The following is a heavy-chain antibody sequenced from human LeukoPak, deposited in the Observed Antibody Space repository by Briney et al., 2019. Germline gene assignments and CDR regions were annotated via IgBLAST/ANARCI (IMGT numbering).Heavy chain of an antibody. J-gene: IGHJ4*02. CDR3: ARDPCSGGSCVDY. V-gene: IGHV3-30-3*01. D-gene: IGHD2-15*01. CDR2: ISYDGSNK. CDR1: GFTFSSYA. Sequence: GGSLRLSCAASGFTFSSYAMHWVRQAPGKGLEWVAVISYDGSNKYYADSVKGRFTISRDNSKNTLYLQMNSLRAEDTAVYYCARDPCSGGSCVDYWGQGTLVTVSS.